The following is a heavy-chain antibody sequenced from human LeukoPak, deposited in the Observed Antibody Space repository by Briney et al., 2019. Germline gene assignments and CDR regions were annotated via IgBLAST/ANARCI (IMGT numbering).Heavy chain of an antibody. CDR3: ARASLTNYYGSGSPDY. D-gene: IGHD3-10*01. CDR2: ISSSGSTI. V-gene: IGHV3-48*03. CDR1: GFTFSSYE. J-gene: IGHJ4*02. Sequence: EGSLRLSCAASGFTFSSYEMNWVRQAPGKGLEWVSYISSSGSTIYYADSVKDRFTISRDSAKNSLYLQMNSLRAEDTAVYYCARASLTNYYGSGSPDYWGQGTLVTVSS.